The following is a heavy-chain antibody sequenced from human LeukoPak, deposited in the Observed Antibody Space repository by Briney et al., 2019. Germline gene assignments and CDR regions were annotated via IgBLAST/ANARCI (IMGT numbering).Heavy chain of an antibody. CDR3: ASSHCGGDCFSSVAFDF. CDR2: VYHSGAT. CDR1: NGSVGSGGYS. Sequence: SETLSLTCTVSNGSVGSGGYSWSWIRQPPGKGLEWIGYVYHSGATHYNPSLKSRISIPMDRSKNQFSLRLRSVTAADTAVYFCASSHCGGDCFSSVAFDFWGHGTMVTVSS. J-gene: IGHJ3*01. V-gene: IGHV4-30-2*01. D-gene: IGHD2-21*02.